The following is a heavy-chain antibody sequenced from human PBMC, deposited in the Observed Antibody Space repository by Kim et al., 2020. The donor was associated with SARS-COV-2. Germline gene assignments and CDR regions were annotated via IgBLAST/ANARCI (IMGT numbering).Heavy chain of an antibody. Sequence: GGSLRLSCAASGFTFSSYSMNWVRQAPGKGLEWVSSISSSSSYIYYADSVKGRFTISRDNAKNSLYLQMNSLRAEDTAVYYCARDRPGIAAAGPRRYFDLWGRGTLVTVSS. V-gene: IGHV3-21*01. CDR2: ISSSSSYI. CDR1: GFTFSSYS. CDR3: ARDRPGIAAAGPRRYFDL. J-gene: IGHJ2*01. D-gene: IGHD6-13*01.